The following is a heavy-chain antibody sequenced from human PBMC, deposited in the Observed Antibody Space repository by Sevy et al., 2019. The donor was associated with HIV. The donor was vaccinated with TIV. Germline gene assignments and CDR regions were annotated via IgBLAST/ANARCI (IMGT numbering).Heavy chain of an antibody. V-gene: IGHV3-23*01. CDR1: GFIFSGYV. Sequence: GGSLRLSCATSGFIFSGYVMSWVRQAPGKGLEWVSGISGSGGSTYYADSVKGRFTISRDNSKNMLYLQMDSLRAEDTAVYYCAGISSIVVVVDIWGQGTMVTVSS. D-gene: IGHD2-2*01. CDR3: AGISSIVVVVDI. CDR2: ISGSGGST. J-gene: IGHJ3*02.